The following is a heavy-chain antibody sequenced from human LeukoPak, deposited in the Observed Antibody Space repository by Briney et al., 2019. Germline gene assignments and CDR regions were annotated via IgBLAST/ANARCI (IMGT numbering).Heavy chain of an antibody. J-gene: IGHJ4*02. CDR1: GFTFSDYY. D-gene: IGHD3-10*01. Sequence: KPAGSLRLSCAASGFTFSDYYMSWIRQAPGKGLEWVSYISSSGSTIYYADSVKGRFTISRDNAKNSLYLQMNSLRAEDTAVYYCAQVMVRGVISYWGQGTLVTVSS. V-gene: IGHV3-11*01. CDR3: AQVMVRGVISY. CDR2: ISSSGSTI.